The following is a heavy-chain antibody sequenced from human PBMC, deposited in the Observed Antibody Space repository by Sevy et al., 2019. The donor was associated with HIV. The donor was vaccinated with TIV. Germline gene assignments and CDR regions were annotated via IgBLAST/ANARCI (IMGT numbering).Heavy chain of an antibody. J-gene: IGHJ5*02. Sequence: ASVKVSCKASGYTFNDYYIHWVRQAPGQGLEWMGWINSKSGGTNYVQKFQGRVTMTRDTSISTAYMELSRLRSDDTAVYYCARVFDYDTSGHYPFDPWGQGTLVTVSS. CDR2: INSKSGGT. CDR1: GYTFNDYY. D-gene: IGHD3-22*01. V-gene: IGHV1-2*02. CDR3: ARVFDYDTSGHYPFDP.